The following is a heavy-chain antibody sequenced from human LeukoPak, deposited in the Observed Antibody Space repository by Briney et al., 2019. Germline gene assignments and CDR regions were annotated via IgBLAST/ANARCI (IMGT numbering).Heavy chain of an antibody. Sequence: PGGSLRLSCAASGFTFSNAWMSWVRQAPGKGLEWVGRIKSKTDGGTTDYAAPVKGRFTISRDDSKNTLYLQMNSLKTEDTAVYYCTSPPLIVVVPAATPGFDYWGQGTLVTVSS. CDR2: IKSKTDGGTT. CDR3: TSPPLIVVVPAATPGFDY. CDR1: GFTFSNAW. J-gene: IGHJ4*02. D-gene: IGHD2-2*01. V-gene: IGHV3-15*01.